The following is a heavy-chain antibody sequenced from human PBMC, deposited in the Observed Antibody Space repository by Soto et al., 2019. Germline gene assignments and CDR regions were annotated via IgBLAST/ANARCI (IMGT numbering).Heavy chain of an antibody. CDR3: ARVSSSSSSPIDY. D-gene: IGHD6-6*01. J-gene: IGHJ4*02. CDR1: GYTFTGYY. Sequence: GASVKVSCKASGYTFTGYYMHWVRQAPGQGLEWMGWINPNSGGTNYAQKFQGRVTMTRDTSISTAYMELSRLRSDDTAVYYCARVSSSSSSPIDYWGQGTLVTVSS. V-gene: IGHV1-2*02. CDR2: INPNSGGT.